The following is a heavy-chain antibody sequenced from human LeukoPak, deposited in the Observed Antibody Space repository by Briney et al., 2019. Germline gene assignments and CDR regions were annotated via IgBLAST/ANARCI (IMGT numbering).Heavy chain of an antibody. CDR2: ISYDGSNK. CDR3: ARVRSYGDPGGHDAFDI. D-gene: IGHD4-17*01. V-gene: IGHV3-30-3*01. CDR1: GFTFSSYA. Sequence: GGSLRLSCAASGFTFSSYAMHWVRQAPGKGLEWVAVISYDGSNKYYADSVKGRFTISRDNSKNTLYLQMNSLRAEDTAVYYCARVRSYGDPGGHDAFDIWGQGTMVTVSS. J-gene: IGHJ3*02.